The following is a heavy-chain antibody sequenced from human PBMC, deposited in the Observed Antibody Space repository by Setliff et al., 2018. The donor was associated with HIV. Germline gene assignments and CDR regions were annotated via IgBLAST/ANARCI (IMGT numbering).Heavy chain of an antibody. CDR3: ATVDPNYGDYATY. CDR1: RYSFTTYW. Sequence: PGESLKISCQGSRYSFTTYWIAWVRQMPGKGLEWMGIVYPGDSDTRYSPSFQGQVTISADTSISTAYLHWSSLKASDTAVYYCATVDPNYGDYATYWGQGSLVTVSS. CDR2: VYPGDSDT. V-gene: IGHV5-51*01. J-gene: IGHJ4*02. D-gene: IGHD4-17*01.